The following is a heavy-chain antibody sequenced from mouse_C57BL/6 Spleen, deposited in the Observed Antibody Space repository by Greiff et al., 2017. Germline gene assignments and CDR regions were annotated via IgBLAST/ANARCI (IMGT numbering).Heavy chain of an antibody. Sequence: QVQLQQPGAELVMPGASVKLSCKASGYTFTSYWLHWVKQRPGQGLEWIGEIAPSDSYTNYNQKFKGKSTLTVDKSSSTAYMQLSSLTSEDSAVYYCARRNYYGSSPYWYFDVWGTGTTVTVSS. D-gene: IGHD1-1*01. CDR3: ARRNYYGSSPYWYFDV. V-gene: IGHV1-69*01. CDR2: IAPSDSYT. CDR1: GYTFTSYW. J-gene: IGHJ1*03.